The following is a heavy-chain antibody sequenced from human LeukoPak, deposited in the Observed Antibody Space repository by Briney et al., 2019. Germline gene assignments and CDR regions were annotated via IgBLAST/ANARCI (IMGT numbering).Heavy chain of an antibody. CDR3: ARGTLGYCSSTSCRWSWFDP. J-gene: IGHJ5*02. Sequence: PSETLSLTCAVYGGSFSGYYWSWIRQPPGKGLEWIGYIYYSGSTYYNPSLKSRVTISVDTSKNQFSLKLSSVTAADTAVYYCARGTLGYCSSTSCRWSWFDPWGQGTLVTVSS. V-gene: IGHV4-59*06. CDR1: GGSFSGYY. CDR2: IYYSGST. D-gene: IGHD2-2*01.